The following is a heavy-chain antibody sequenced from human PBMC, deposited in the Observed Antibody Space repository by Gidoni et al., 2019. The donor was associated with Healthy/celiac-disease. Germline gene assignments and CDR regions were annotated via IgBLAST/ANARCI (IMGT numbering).Heavy chain of an antibody. CDR3: ARDPGWVWYFDL. Sequence: EVQLVESGGGLVTPGGSLRLSCAASGFPFSSYSMNWVRQAPGKGLEWVSYISSSSSTIYYADSVKGRFTISRDNAKNSLYLQMNSLRAEDTAVYYCARDPGWVWYFDLWGRGTLVTVSS. V-gene: IGHV3-48*01. CDR2: ISSSSSTI. D-gene: IGHD1-26*01. CDR1: GFPFSSYS. J-gene: IGHJ2*01.